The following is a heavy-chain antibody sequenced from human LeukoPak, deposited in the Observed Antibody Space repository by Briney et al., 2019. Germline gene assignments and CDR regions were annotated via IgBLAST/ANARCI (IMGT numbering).Heavy chain of an antibody. CDR2: IYYSGST. D-gene: IGHD6-13*01. J-gene: IGHJ3*02. CDR3: AGDRRYSSSWYGGYDAFDI. CDR1: GGSISSCY. Sequence: PSETLSLTCTVSGGSISSCYWSWIRQPPGKGLEWIGYIYYSGSTNYNPSLKSRVTISVDTSKNQFSLKLSSVTAADTAVYYCAGDRRYSSSWYGGYDAFDIWGQGTMVTVSS. V-gene: IGHV4-59*01.